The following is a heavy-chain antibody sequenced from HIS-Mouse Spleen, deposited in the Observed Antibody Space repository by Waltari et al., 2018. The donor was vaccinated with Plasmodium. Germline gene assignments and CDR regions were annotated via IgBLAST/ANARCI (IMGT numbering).Heavy chain of an antibody. J-gene: IGHJ3*02. V-gene: IGHV3-21*01. D-gene: IGHD7-27*01. CDR1: GFTFSSYT. CDR3: ARDPPLSITGDLDAFDI. CDR2: ISSSSSYI. Sequence: EVQLVESGGGLVKPGGSLRLSCAASGFTFSSYTMHWVRQAPGKGLEWGASISSSSSYIYYADSVKGRFTISRDNAKNSLYLKMNSLRAEDTAVYYCARDPPLSITGDLDAFDIWGQGTMVTVSS.